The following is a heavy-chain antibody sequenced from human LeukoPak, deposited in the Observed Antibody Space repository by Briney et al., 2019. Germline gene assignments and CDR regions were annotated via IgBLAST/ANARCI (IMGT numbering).Heavy chain of an antibody. CDR2: ISYDGSNK. CDR3: AKGLRYFDWLLFDLDY. V-gene: IGHV3-30*18. CDR1: GFTFSSYG. D-gene: IGHD3-9*01. Sequence: GGSLRLSCAASGFTFSSYGMHWVRQAPGKGLEWVAVISYDGSNKYYADSVKGRFTISRDNSKNTLYLQMNSLRAEDTAVYYCAKGLRYFDWLLFDLDYWGQGTLVTVSS. J-gene: IGHJ4*02.